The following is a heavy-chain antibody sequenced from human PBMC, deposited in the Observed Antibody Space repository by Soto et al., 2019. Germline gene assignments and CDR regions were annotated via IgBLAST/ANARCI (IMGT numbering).Heavy chain of an antibody. D-gene: IGHD6-19*01. CDR2: ISGSGGST. CDR1: GFTFSSYA. V-gene: IGHV3-23*01. CDR3: AKDSSGWYDGMDV. J-gene: IGHJ6*02. Sequence: AGGSLRLSCAASGFTFSSYAISWVRQAPGKGLEWVSAISGSGGSTYYADSVKGRFTISRDNSKNTLYLQMNSLRAEDTAVYYCAKDSSGWYDGMDVWGQGTTVTVSS.